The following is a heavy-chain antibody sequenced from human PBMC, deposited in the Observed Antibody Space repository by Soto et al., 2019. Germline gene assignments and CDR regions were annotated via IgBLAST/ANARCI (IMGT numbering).Heavy chain of an antibody. D-gene: IGHD3-22*01. J-gene: IGHJ5*02. V-gene: IGHV1-18*01. CDR2: ISAYNGNT. CDR1: GYTFTSYG. Sequence: ASVKVSCKASGYTFTSYGISWVRQAPGQGLEWMGWISAYNGNTNYAQKLQGRVTMTTDTSTSTAYMELRSLRSDDTAVYYCARTRITMIVVVPEAGFDPWGQGTLVTVSS. CDR3: ARTRITMIVVVPEAGFDP.